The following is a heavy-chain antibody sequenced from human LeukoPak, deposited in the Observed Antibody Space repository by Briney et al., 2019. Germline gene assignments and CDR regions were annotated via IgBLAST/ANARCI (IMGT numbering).Heavy chain of an antibody. CDR2: LYHSDSV. V-gene: IGHV4-38-2*01. CDR1: GYSVNNGYY. J-gene: IGHJ6*03. CDR3: ARQHDSYFYYYVDV. Sequence: SETLSLTCAVSGYSVNNGYYWVWIRQPPGKGLEWIGSLYHSDSVYYNTALQSRVSTSVDTSKDQFSLKLSFVTAADTAVYYCARQHDSYFYYYVDVWGSGTTVTVSS.